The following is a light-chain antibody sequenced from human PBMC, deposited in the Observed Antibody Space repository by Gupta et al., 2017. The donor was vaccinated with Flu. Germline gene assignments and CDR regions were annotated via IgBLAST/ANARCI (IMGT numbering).Light chain of an antibody. CDR3: NSRDSTDNHQAV. CDR2: AKN. V-gene: IGLV3-19*01. Sequence: GDSIRTCYGSCDHQKPGQAPVLLINAKNIRASGIPDRCAGASSGNTASLTITGARAEDEADYYCNSRDSTDNHQAVFGGGTKLTVL. J-gene: IGLJ2*01. CDR1: SIRTCY.